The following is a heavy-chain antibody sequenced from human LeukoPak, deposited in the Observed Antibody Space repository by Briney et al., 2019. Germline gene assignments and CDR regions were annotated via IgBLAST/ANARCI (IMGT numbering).Heavy chain of an antibody. CDR2: IHYSGSA. CDR3: AREGGYSYGDAPLHFDY. J-gene: IGHJ4*02. V-gene: IGHV4-59*12. CDR1: NGPINTYQ. Sequence: AETLSLTCTVSNGPINTYQWSWIRQPPGKGLEWIGNIHYSGSANYNPSLKSRVTISVDTSKNQFSLNLSSVTAADTAVYYCAREGGYSYGDAPLHFDYWGQGTLVTVSS. D-gene: IGHD5-18*01.